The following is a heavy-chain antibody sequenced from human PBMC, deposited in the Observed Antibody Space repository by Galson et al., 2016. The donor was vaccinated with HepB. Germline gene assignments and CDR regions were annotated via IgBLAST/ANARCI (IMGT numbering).Heavy chain of an antibody. V-gene: IGHV3-48*04. D-gene: IGHD3-10*01. J-gene: IGHJ6*02. CDR1: GFIFSSYS. Sequence: SLRLSCAASGFIFSSYSMNWVRQAPGKGLEWLSYISSSSNTIKYADSVKGRFTISRDNAKTSLYLQMNSLRPEDTALYYCAKDLSRGSGSYYSRYYYYGVEVWGRGTTVTVSS. CDR2: ISSSSNTI. CDR3: AKDLSRGSGSYYSRYYYYGVEV.